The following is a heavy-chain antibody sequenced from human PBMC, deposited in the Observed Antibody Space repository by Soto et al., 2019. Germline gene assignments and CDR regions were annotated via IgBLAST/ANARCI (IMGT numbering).Heavy chain of an antibody. D-gene: IGHD1-20*01. J-gene: IGHJ4*02. Sequence: ETVSLTCTVSGGSVSSGSYYWSWIRQPPGKGLEWIGYIYYSGSTNYNPSLKSRVTISVDTSKNQFSLKLSSVTAADTAVYYRARSGITGTYPFDYWGQGTMITVCS. V-gene: IGHV4-61*01. CDR2: IYYSGST. CDR1: GGSVSSGSYY. CDR3: ARSGITGTYPFDY.